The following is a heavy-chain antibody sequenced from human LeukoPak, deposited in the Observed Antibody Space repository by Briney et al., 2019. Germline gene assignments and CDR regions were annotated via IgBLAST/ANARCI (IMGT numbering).Heavy chain of an antibody. D-gene: IGHD6-13*01. CDR3: AREGEPAAAGYYYYMDV. Sequence: ASVKVSCEASGYTFTSYGIIWVRQAPGHGLEWMGWINPYDGNTNYAQNLQGRVTMTRDTSTSTAYMELRSLRSDDTAVYYCAREGEPAAAGYYYYMDVWGKGTTVTVSS. V-gene: IGHV1-18*01. J-gene: IGHJ6*03. CDR1: GYTFTSYG. CDR2: INPYDGNT.